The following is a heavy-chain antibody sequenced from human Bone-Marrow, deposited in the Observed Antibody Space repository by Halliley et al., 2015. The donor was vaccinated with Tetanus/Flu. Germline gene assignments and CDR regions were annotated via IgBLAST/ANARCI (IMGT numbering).Heavy chain of an antibody. CDR2: IDPVDSYT. CDR1: EYSFASFW. D-gene: IGHD3-3*01. Sequence: MQLVQSGAEVKKPGESLRISCKASEYSFASFWISWVRQKPGRGLEWMGRIDPVDSYTNYSPSLEGHVTISVDKSIRAAYLQWNSLKVSDTAMYYCVRLSSFGHLEYWGPGTLVTVSS. J-gene: IGHJ4*02. CDR3: VRLSSFGHLEY. V-gene: IGHV5-10-1*01.